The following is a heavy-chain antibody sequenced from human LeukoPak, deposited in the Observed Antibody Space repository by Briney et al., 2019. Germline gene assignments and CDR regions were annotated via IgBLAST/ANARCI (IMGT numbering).Heavy chain of an antibody. Sequence: ASVKVSCKASGSPFTSYGISWMRQAPGHRLEWMGWISAYNGNTNYAQKLQGRVTMTTDTSTSTAYMELRSLRSDDTAVYYCARIYSSTYLDYWGQGTLVTVSS. CDR1: GSPFTSYG. CDR3: ARIYSSTYLDY. D-gene: IGHD6-13*01. CDR2: ISAYNGNT. V-gene: IGHV1-18*01. J-gene: IGHJ4*02.